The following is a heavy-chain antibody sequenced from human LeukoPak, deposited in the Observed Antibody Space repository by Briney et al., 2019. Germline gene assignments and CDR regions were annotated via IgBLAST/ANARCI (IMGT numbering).Heavy chain of an antibody. CDR3: AASRGSYYAFDI. Sequence: GGSLRLSCAASGFTFSSYSMNWVRQAPGKGLEWVSSISSSSSYIYYADSVKGRFTISRDNAKNSLYLQMNSLRAEDTAVYYCAASRGSYYAFDIWGQGTMVTVSS. V-gene: IGHV3-21*01. CDR2: ISSSSSYI. CDR1: GFTFSSYS. D-gene: IGHD1-26*01. J-gene: IGHJ3*02.